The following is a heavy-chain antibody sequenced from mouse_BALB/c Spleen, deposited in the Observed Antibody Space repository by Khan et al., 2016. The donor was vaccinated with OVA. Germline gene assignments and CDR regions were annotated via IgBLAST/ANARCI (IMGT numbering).Heavy chain of an antibody. V-gene: IGHV5-9-3*01. D-gene: IGHD1-1*01. J-gene: IGHJ2*01. CDR3: SRVYFGYFDY. CDR1: GFTFSKYA. Sequence: EVELVEFGGGLVKPGDSLKLSCAASGFTFSKYAMSWVRPTPAKRPEWVATISSGGGSYIYYPDSVKGRFTIFRDNAKNTLYLQMSSLRSEDTAMYYCSRVYFGYFDYWGQGTTLTVSS. CDR2: ISSGGGSYI.